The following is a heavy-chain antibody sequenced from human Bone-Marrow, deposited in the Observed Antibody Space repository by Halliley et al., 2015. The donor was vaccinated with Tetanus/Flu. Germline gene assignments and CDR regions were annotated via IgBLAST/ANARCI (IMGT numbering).Heavy chain of an antibody. V-gene: IGHV4-59*01. J-gene: IGHJ3*01. CDR1: GDSISSYY. Sequence: TLSLTCSVSGDSISSYYWSWIRQPPGKGLEWIAYIHDIGHTNYNPSLKSRVTISEDTSKNQFSLKLSSVTAADTAMYYCARGPNGEDAFDLWGQGTMVTVSS. CDR3: ARGPNGEDAFDL. CDR2: IHDIGHT. D-gene: IGHD3-10*01.